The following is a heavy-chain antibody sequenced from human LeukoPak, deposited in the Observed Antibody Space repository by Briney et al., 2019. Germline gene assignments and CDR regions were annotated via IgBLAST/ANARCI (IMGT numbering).Heavy chain of an antibody. Sequence: SETLSLTCAVYGGSFSGYYWSWIRQPPGKGLEWIGEINHSGSTNYNPSLKSRVTISVDTSKNQFSLKLSSVTAADTAVYYCARGLWFPRFLTLRNWFDPWGQGTLVTVSS. J-gene: IGHJ5*02. D-gene: IGHD3-9*01. CDR1: GGSFSGYY. CDR2: INHSGST. CDR3: ARGLWFPRFLTLRNWFDP. V-gene: IGHV4-34*01.